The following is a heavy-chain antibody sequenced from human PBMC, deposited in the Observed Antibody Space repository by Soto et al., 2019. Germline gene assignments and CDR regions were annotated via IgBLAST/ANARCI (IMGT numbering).Heavy chain of an antibody. J-gene: IGHJ3*02. CDR3: AKNYYDSSGYYDAFDI. CDR1: GFTFSSYG. V-gene: IGHV3-30*18. D-gene: IGHD3-22*01. Sequence: QVQLVESGGGVVQPGRSLRLSCAASGFTFSSYGMHWVRQAPGKGLEWVAVISYDGSNKYYADSVKGRFTISRDNSKNTLYLQMNSLRAEDTAVYYCAKNYYDSSGYYDAFDIWGQGTMVTVSS. CDR2: ISYDGSNK.